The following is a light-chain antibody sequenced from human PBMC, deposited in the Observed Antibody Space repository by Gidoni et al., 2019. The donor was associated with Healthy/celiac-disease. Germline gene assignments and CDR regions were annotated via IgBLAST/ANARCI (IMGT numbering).Light chain of an antibody. V-gene: IGLV2-14*01. CDR1: SSAVGGYNY. CDR3: SSYTSSSTLV. CDR2: EVS. J-gene: IGLJ2*01. Sequence: QSALTQPASVSVSPGQSFTISCTGTSSAVGGYNYVSWYQQHPGKAPKLMIYEVSNRPSGVSNRFSGSKSGNTASLTISGLQAEDEADYYCSSYTSSSTLVFGGGTKLTVL.